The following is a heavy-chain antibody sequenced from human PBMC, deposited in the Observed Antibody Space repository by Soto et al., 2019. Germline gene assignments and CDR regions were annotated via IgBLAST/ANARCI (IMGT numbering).Heavy chain of an antibody. D-gene: IGHD3-22*01. CDR2: INHSGST. V-gene: IGHV4-34*01. CDR3: ARGGDSSGYHYGYYFDY. J-gene: IGHJ4*02. Sequence: QVQLQQWGAGLLKPSETLSLTCAVYGGSFSGYYWSWIRQPPGKGLEWIGEINHSGSTNYNPSLMSRVTISVYTSKNQFSLKLSSVTAADTAVYYCARGGDSSGYHYGYYFDYWGQGTLVTVSS. CDR1: GGSFSGYY.